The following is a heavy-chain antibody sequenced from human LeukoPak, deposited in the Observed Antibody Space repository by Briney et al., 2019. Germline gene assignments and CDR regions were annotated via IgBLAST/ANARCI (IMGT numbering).Heavy chain of an antibody. J-gene: IGHJ4*02. CDR2: IYTSGST. Sequence: SETLSLTCTASGGTISSYYWSWIRQPPGKGLEWIGYIYTSGSTNYNPSLKSRVTISVDTSKNQFSLKLSSVTAADTAVYYCARLLELPLSFDYWGQGTLVTVSS. D-gene: IGHD1-7*01. V-gene: IGHV4-4*09. CDR3: ARLLELPLSFDY. CDR1: GGTISSYY.